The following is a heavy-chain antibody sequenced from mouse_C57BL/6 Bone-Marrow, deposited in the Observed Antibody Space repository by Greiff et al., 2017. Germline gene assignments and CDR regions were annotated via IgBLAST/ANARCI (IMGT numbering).Heavy chain of an antibody. CDR2: IYPRSGIT. Sequence: QVQLQQSGAELARPGASVRRSCKASGYTFPSYGISWVKKRTGQGREWIGEIYPRSGITYYNEKVKGKATLTSDTSYSTAYMELRSLTSEYSAVYVWADYGSSWGDYGGQGTTLTVSS. J-gene: IGHJ2*01. V-gene: IGHV1-81*01. D-gene: IGHD1-1*01. CDR1: GYTFPSYG. CDR3: ADYGSSWGDY.